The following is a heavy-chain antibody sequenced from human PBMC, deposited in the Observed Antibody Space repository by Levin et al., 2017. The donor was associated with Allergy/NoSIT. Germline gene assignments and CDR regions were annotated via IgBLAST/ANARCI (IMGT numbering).Heavy chain of an antibody. V-gene: IGHV3-23*01. CDR1: GFTFSTYA. J-gene: IGHJ2*01. D-gene: IGHD3-10*01. CDR2: ISFTGDST. CDR3: AKPMVQGVPSYFDV. Sequence: GESLKISCAASGFTFSTYAMSWVRQAPGKGLEWVSSISFTGDSTYYADSVKGRFIISRDNSKNTLYLQMHSLRAEDTAVYFCAKPMVQGVPSYFDVWGRGTLVTVSS.